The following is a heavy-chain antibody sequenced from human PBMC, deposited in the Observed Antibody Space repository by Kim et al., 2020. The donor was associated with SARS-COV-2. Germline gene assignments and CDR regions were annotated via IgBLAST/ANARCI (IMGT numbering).Heavy chain of an antibody. J-gene: IGHJ6*01. CDR1: GFTFSSYG. D-gene: IGHD6-19*01. CDR3: ARGEGVAGRGGYYYYYG. Sequence: GGSLRLSCAASGFTFSSYGMHWVRQAPGKGLEWVAVISYDGSNKYYADSVKGRFTISRDNSKNTLYLQMNSLRAEDTAVYYCARGEGVAGRGGYYYYYG. CDR2: ISYDGSNK. V-gene: IGHV3-33*05.